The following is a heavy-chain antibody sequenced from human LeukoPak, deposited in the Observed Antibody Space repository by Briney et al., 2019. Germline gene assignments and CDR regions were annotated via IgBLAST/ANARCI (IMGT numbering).Heavy chain of an antibody. CDR2: IKQDGSEK. D-gene: IGHD4-17*01. CDR3: ARTLRDLAYYYYYMDV. CDR1: GFTFSSYA. J-gene: IGHJ6*03. Sequence: GGSLRLSCAASGFTFSSYAMSWVRQAPGKGLEWVANIKQDGSEKYYVDSVKGRFTISRDNAKNSLYLQMNSLRAEDTAVYYCARTLRDLAYYYYYMDVWGKGTTVTVSS. V-gene: IGHV3-7*01.